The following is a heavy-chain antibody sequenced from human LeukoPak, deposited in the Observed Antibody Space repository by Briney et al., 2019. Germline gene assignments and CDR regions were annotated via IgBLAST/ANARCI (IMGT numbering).Heavy chain of an antibody. J-gene: IGHJ6*03. D-gene: IGHD1-26*01. CDR2: VDPEDGET. V-gene: IGHV1-69-2*01. CDR1: GYTFTDYY. CDR3: AIQVGASVYYYYMDV. Sequence: ASVKVSCKVSGYTFTDYYMHWVQQAPGKGLELMGLVDPEDGETIYAEKFQGRVTITADTSTDTAYMELSSLRSVDTAVYYCAIQVGASVYYYYMDVWGKGTTVTVSS.